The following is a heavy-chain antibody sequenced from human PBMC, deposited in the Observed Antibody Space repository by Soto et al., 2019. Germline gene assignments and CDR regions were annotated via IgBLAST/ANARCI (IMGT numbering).Heavy chain of an antibody. J-gene: IGHJ4*02. CDR1: GGSIRSYY. CDR2: IYYSGST. CDR3: AAAPFYYDSSGYYYGPFGY. D-gene: IGHD3-22*01. Sequence: SETLSLTCTVSGGSIRSYYWSWIRQPPGKGLEWIGYIYYSGSTNYNPSLKSRVTISVDTSKNQFSLRLSSVTAADTAVYYCAAAPFYYDSSGYYYGPFGYWGQGTLVTVS. V-gene: IGHV4-59*08.